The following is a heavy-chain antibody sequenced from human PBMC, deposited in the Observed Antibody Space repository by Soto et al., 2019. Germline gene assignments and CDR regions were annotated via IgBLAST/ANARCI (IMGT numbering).Heavy chain of an antibody. D-gene: IGHD3-22*01. CDR1: GFTFSSYG. CDR3: AKDLGYYYDSSGYSAFDI. J-gene: IGHJ3*02. V-gene: IGHV3-30*18. CDR2: ISYDGSNK. Sequence: PGGSLRLSCAASGFTFSSYGMHWVRQAPGKGLEWVAVISYDGSNKYYADSVKGRFTISRDNSKNTLYLQMNSLRAEDTAVYYCAKDLGYYYDSSGYSAFDIWGQGTMVTVS.